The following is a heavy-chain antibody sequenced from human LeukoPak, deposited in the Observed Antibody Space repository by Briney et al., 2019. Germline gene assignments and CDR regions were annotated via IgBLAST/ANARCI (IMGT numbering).Heavy chain of an antibody. CDR3: ARDMRVGYSWSYGMDV. V-gene: IGHV3-53*01. CDR1: GFTVSSNY. D-gene: IGHD4-23*01. CDR2: IYSGGST. J-gene: IGHJ6*02. Sequence: GGSLRLSCAASGFTVSSNYMSWVRQAPGKGLEWVSVIYSGGSTYYADSVKGRFTISRDNSKNTLYLQMNSLRAEDTAVYYCARDMRVGYSWSYGMDVWGQGTTVTVSS.